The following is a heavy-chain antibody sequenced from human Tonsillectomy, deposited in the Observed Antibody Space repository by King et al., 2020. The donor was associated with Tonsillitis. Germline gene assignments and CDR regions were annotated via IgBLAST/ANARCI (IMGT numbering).Heavy chain of an antibody. CDR2: INPNSGGT. D-gene: IGHD3-22*01. CDR3: ARVYYDSSGYYPDRDAFDI. Sequence: QLVQSGAEVKKPGASVKVSCKASGYTFTGYYMHWVRQAPAQGLEWMGWINPNSGGTNYAQKFQGRVTMTRDTSISTAYMELSRLRSDDTAVYYCARVYYDSSGYYPDRDAFDIWGQGTMVTVSS. J-gene: IGHJ3*02. CDR1: GYTFTGYY. V-gene: IGHV1-2*02.